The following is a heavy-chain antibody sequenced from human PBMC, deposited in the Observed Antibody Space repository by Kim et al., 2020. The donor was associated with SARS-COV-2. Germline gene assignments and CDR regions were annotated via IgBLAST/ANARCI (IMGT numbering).Heavy chain of an antibody. Sequence: SVKVSCKASGGTFSSYAISWVRQAPGQGLEWMGGIIPIFGTANYAQKFQGRVTITADESTSTAYMELSSLRSEDTAVYYCARDRGSHGDYQDYYYYYGMDVWGQGTTVTVSS. CDR2: IIPIFGTA. CDR3: ARDRGSHGDYQDYYYYYGMDV. D-gene: IGHD4-17*01. J-gene: IGHJ6*02. V-gene: IGHV1-69*13. CDR1: GGTFSSYA.